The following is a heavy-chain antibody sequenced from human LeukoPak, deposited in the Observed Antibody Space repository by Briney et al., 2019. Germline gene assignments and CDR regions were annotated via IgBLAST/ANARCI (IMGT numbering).Heavy chain of an antibody. CDR1: GFTFSSYA. CDR2: ISYDGSNK. CDR3: ARSNPSLPRVDYFDY. D-gene: IGHD1-26*01. V-gene: IGHV3-30-3*01. Sequence: GRSLRLSCAAPGFTFSSYAMHWVRQAPGKGLEWVAVISYDGSNKYYADSVKGRFTISRDNSKNTLYLQMNSLRAEDTAVYYCARSNPSLPRVDYFDYWGQGTLVTVSS. J-gene: IGHJ4*02.